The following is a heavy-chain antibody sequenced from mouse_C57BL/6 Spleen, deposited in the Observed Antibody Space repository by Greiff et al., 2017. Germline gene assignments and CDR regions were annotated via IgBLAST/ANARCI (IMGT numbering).Heavy chain of an antibody. CDR1: GFSLTSYG. Sequence: VQLQQSGPGLVAPSQSLSITCTVSGFSLTSYGVDWVRQPPGQGLEWLGVIWGGGSTNYNSALMSRLSIRKDNTKSQVFFKMNSLQTDDTAMYYCAISYYGSRYYAMDYWGQGTTVTVST. V-gene: IGHV2-9*01. J-gene: IGHJ4*01. D-gene: IGHD1-1*01. CDR2: IWGGGST. CDR3: AISYYGSRYYAMDY.